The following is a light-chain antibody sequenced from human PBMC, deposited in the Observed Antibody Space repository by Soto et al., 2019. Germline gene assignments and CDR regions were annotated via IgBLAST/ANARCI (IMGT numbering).Light chain of an antibody. Sequence: QSALTQHASVSGSPGQSITISCTGTSSDVGGYNYVSWYQQHPGKAPKLMIYEVSNRPSGVSNRFSGSKSGNTASLTISGLQAEDEADYYCSSYTSSRTLVFGGGTKLTVL. V-gene: IGLV2-14*01. CDR1: SSDVGGYNY. CDR3: SSYTSSRTLV. CDR2: EVS. J-gene: IGLJ2*01.